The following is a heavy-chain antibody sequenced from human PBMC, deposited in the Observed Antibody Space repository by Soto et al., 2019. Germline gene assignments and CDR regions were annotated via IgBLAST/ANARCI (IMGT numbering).Heavy chain of an antibody. CDR3: ARRRGAYCSSTSCYSDLFDP. CDR2: IYYSGST. CDR1: GGSISSGGYY. Sequence: QVQLQESGPGLVKPSQTLSLTCTVSGGSISSGGYYWSWIRQHPGKGLEWIGYIYYSGSTYYNPSLKRRVTISVDTSKNQFSLKLSSVTAADTAVYYCARRRGAYCSSTSCYSDLFDPWGQGTLVTVSS. V-gene: IGHV4-31*03. J-gene: IGHJ5*02. D-gene: IGHD2-2*02.